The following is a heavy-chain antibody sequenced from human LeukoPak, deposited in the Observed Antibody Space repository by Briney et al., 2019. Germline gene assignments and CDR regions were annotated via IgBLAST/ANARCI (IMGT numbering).Heavy chain of an antibody. D-gene: IGHD2-2*01. J-gene: IGHJ5*02. CDR3: AKGGYCSSSSCYYGWFEP. V-gene: IGHV3-23*01. CDR2: TSAGGSST. CDR1: GFSFSSYA. Sequence: GSLRLSCAASGFSFSSYAMHWVRQAPGKGLEWVSTTSAGGSSTYYADSVKGRFTISRDNSKNTFYLQMNSLRAEDTAAYYCAKGGYCSSSSCYYGWFEPWGQGTLVTVSS.